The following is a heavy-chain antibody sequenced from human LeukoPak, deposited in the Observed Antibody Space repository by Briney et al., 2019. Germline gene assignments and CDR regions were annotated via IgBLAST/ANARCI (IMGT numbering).Heavy chain of an antibody. CDR1: VYTFPDYF. CDR2: IYPNSCGT. V-gene: IGHV1-2*04. CDR3: ARGRRTPLLCFGDGEFNY. J-gene: IGHJ4*02. D-gene: IGHD3-10*01. Sequence: ASVTVPCKPSVYTFPDYFMHWLQQAPPQGLAWMEWIYPNSCGTHYPHILQGWVTLTRDTSISTAYMELSRLISDDTAVYYCARGRRTPLLCFGDGEFNYWGQGTLVTVSS.